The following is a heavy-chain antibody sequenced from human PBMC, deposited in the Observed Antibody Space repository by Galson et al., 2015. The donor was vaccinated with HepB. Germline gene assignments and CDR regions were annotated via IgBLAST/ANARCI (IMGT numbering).Heavy chain of an antibody. D-gene: IGHD5-12*01. V-gene: IGHV1-2*02. CDR1: GYRFTGHY. Sequence: SVKVSCKASGYRFTGHYVQWLRQAPGQRPEWIGGINPLIGETKYSRRFEGRVTMTRGTYINTAYMELSSLSLNDTAVYYCAKGFDKGYEWGQGTLVIVSS. CDR3: AKGFDKGYE. J-gene: IGHJ4*02. CDR2: INPLIGET.